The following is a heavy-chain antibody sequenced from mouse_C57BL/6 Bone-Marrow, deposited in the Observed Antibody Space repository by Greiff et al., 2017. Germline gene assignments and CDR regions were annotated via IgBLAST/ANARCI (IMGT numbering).Heavy chain of an antibody. CDR2: IDPSDSYT. V-gene: IGHV1-69*01. J-gene: IGHJ2*01. Sequence: QVQLQQSGAELVMPGASVKLSCKASGYTFTSYWMHWVKQRPGQGLEWIGEIDPSDSYTNYNQQFKGKSTLTVDKSSSTAYMQLSSLTSEDSAVYYCARSWYYFDYWGQGTTLTVSA. CDR1: GYTFTSYW. D-gene: IGHD1-1*02. CDR3: ARSWYYFDY.